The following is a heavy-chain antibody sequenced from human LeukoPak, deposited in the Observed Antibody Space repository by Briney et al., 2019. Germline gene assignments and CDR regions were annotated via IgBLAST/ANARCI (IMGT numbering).Heavy chain of an antibody. CDR1: GFTFSSYS. D-gene: IGHD2-2*02. Sequence: GGSLRLSCTASGFTFSSYSMNWVRQAPGKGLEWVSGINWNGGSTGYADSVKGRFTISRDNAKNSLYLQMNSLRAEDTALYYCARVPVPAAIWISDYWGQGTLVTVSS. V-gene: IGHV3-20*04. CDR2: INWNGGST. CDR3: ARVPVPAAIWISDY. J-gene: IGHJ4*02.